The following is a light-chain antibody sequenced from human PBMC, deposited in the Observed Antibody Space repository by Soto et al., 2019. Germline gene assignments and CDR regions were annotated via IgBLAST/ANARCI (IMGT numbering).Light chain of an antibody. CDR3: QQREDWPRA. Sequence: PGERATLSCRASQSVGDYLGWYQQKPGQAPRLLIYDASQRATGVPARFSASGSGTDFTLTISSLEPEDFAIYYCQQREDWPRAFGGGTRLEIK. J-gene: IGKJ5*01. V-gene: IGKV3-11*01. CDR2: DAS. CDR1: QSVGDY.